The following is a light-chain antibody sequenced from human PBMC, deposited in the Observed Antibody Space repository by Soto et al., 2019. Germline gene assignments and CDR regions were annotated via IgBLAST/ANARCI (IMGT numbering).Light chain of an antibody. CDR1: SSDIGRYNL. Sequence: QSALTQPASVSGSPGQSITISCTGTSSDIGRYNLVSWYQQHPGKAPKLIIYEDIERPSGVSDRFSGSKSGNTASLTISGLQTYYEADYYCSSYAGGASVVFGGGTKLTVL. CDR3: SSYAGGASVV. J-gene: IGLJ2*01. CDR2: EDI. V-gene: IGLV2-23*01.